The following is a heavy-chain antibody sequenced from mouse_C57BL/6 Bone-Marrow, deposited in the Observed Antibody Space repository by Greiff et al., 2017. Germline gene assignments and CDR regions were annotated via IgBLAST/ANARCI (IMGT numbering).Heavy chain of an antibody. CDR2: IYPGSGST. V-gene: IGHV1-55*01. CDR3: ARPYYSNYGYCDV. CDR1: GYTFTSYW. D-gene: IGHD2-5*01. J-gene: IGHJ1*03. Sequence: QVQLKQPGAELVKPGASVKMSCKASGYTFTSYWITWVKQRPGQGLEWIGDIYPGSGSTNYNEKFKGKATLTVDTSSSTAYMQLSSLTSEDSAVYYCARPYYSNYGYCDVWGTGTTVTVSS.